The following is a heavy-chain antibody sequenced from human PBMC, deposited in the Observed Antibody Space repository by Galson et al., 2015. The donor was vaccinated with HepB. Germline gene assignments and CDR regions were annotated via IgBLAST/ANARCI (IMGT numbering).Heavy chain of an antibody. CDR1: GYTFTSYG. CDR2: ISAYNGNT. V-gene: IGHV1-18*04. D-gene: IGHD3-3*01. J-gene: IGHJ6*02. CDR3: ARDFRNAIFGVVIQNQYYYGMDV. Sequence: SVKVSCKASGYTFTSYGISWVRQAPGQGLEWMGWISAYNGNTNYAQKLQGRVTMTTDTSTSTAYMELRSLRSDDTAVYYCARDFRNAIFGVVIQNQYYYGMDVWGQGTTVTVSS.